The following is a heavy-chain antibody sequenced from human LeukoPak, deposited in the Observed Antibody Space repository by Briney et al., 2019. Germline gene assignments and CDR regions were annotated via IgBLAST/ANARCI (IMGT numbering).Heavy chain of an antibody. CDR1: GGSISSGGYY. J-gene: IGHJ4*02. CDR3: ARGAGWYNY. CDR2: IYHGGST. Sequence: PSETLSLTCTVSGGSISSGGYYWSWIRQPPGKGLEWIGYIYHGGSTYYNPSLKSRVTISIDTSKKQFSLKVSSVTAADTAVYYCARGAGWYNYWGQGTLVTVSS. V-gene: IGHV4-30-2*01. D-gene: IGHD6-19*01.